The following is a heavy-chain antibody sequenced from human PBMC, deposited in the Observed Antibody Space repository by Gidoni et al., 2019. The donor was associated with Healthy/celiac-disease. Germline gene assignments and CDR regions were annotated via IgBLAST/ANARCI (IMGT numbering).Heavy chain of an antibody. CDR3: ASGPPGLVGGFDY. V-gene: IGHV1-69*01. D-gene: IGHD3-9*01. CDR2: IIPIFGTA. Sequence: QVQLVQSGAEVKKPGTAVKVSCKAAGGTFSSYAISWVRQAPGQGLEGLGGIIPIFGTANYAQKFQGRVTITADESTSTAYMELSSLRSEDTAVYYCASGPPGLVGGFDYWGQGTLVTVSS. CDR1: GGTFSSYA. J-gene: IGHJ4*02.